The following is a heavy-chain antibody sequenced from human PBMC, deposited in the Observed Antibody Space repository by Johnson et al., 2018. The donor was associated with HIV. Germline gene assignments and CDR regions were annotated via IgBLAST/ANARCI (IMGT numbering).Heavy chain of an antibody. V-gene: IGHV3-30*04. CDR1: GFTFSSYA. CDR2: ISYDGSNK. D-gene: IGHD6-6*01. J-gene: IGHJ3*02. CDR3: ARDLGGGYSSSSYAFDI. Sequence: QVQLVESGGGVVQPGRSLRLSCAASGFTFSSYAMHWVRQAPGKGLEWVAVISYDGSNKYYADSVKGRFTISRDNSKNTLYLQMNSLRAEDTAVYYCARDLGGGYSSSSYAFDIWGQGTMVTVSS.